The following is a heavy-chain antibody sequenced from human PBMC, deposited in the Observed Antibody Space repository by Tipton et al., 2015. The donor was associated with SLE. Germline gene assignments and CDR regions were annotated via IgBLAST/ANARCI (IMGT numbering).Heavy chain of an antibody. CDR3: ARHRGYFTVSDYIDY. V-gene: IGHV4-39*07. CDR2: IYYSGST. D-gene: IGHD2-8*01. J-gene: IGHJ4*02. CDR1: GDSISSTNYY. Sequence: TLSPTCTVSGDSISSTNYYWGWIRQPPGKGLEWIANIYYSGSTYYNASLKSRVTISVDTSKKQFSMRLTSVTAADTAVYYCARHRGYFTVSDYIDYWGQGTLVTVSS.